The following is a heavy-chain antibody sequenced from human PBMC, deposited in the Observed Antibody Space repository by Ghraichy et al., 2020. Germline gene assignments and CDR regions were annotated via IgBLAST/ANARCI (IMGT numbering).Heavy chain of an antibody. CDR1: GYTFTDYY. J-gene: IGHJ4*02. CDR3: ARSDMTTIPNFNY. CDR2: NNPNSGAT. Sequence: SVKVSCKASGYTFTDYYIHWVRQSPGQGLEWMGWNNPNSGATTYAQRFQGRVTMTRDRSISTAYMELTTLRSDDTAVYYCARSDMTTIPNFNYWGQGTLVTVSS. V-gene: IGHV1-2*02. D-gene: IGHD1-1*01.